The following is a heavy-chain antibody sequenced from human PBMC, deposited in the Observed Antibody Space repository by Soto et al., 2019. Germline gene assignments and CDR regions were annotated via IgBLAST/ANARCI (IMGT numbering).Heavy chain of an antibody. V-gene: IGHV3-33*06. CDR1: GFTFSSYG. Sequence: SLRLSCAASGFTFSSYGMHWVRQAPGKGLEWVAVIWFDGSNKFYADSVKDRFTISRDNSKNTVSLQMNSLRAEDSAVYYCAKRRGYSGSFDYWGQGTLVTVSS. CDR3: AKRRGYSGSFDY. CDR2: IWFDGSNK. J-gene: IGHJ4*02. D-gene: IGHD5-12*01.